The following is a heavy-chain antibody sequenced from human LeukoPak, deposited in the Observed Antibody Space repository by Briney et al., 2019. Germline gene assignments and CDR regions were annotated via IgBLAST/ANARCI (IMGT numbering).Heavy chain of an antibody. CDR1: GGTFSSYT. J-gene: IGHJ4*02. CDR3: ARGPGDFYDTSGYYYVPDY. D-gene: IGHD3-22*01. Sequence: ASVKVSCEASGGTFSSYTISWVRQAPGQGLEWMGGIIPMFGSPKYAQKLQGRVTITTDESTTTAYLELSSLRSEDTAVYYCARGPGDFYDTSGYYYVPDYWGQGTLVTVSS. V-gene: IGHV1-69*05. CDR2: IIPMFGSP.